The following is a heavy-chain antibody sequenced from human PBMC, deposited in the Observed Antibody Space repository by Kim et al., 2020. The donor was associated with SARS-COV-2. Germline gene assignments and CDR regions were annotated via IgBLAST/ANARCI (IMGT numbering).Heavy chain of an antibody. J-gene: IGHJ3*02. D-gene: IGHD3-10*01. V-gene: IGHV4-31*03. CDR1: GGSISSGGYY. CDR3: ARDFHRITMVRGVTDAFDI. CDR2: IYYSGST. Sequence: SETLSLTCTVSGGSISSGGYYWSWIRQHPGKGLEWIGYIYYSGSTYYNPSLKSRVTISVDTSKNQFSLKLSSVTAADTAVYYCARDFHRITMVRGVTDAFDIWGQGTMVTVSS.